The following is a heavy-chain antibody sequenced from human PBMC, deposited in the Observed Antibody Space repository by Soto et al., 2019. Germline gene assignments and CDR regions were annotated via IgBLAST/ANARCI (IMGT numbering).Heavy chain of an antibody. D-gene: IGHD3-9*01. CDR2: IYHSGST. Sequence: SETLSLTCAVSGYSISSGYYWGWIRQPPGKGLEWIGSIYHSGSTYYNPSLKSRVTISVDTSKNQFSLKLSSVTAADTAVYYCASHSYDILTGYNWFDPWGQGTLVTVSS. J-gene: IGHJ5*02. CDR3: ASHSYDILTGYNWFDP. CDR1: GYSISSGYY. V-gene: IGHV4-38-2*01.